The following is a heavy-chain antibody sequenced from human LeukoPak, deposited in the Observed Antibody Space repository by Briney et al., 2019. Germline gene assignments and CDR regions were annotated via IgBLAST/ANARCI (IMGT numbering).Heavy chain of an antibody. CDR1: GDSVSSNSAA. V-gene: IGHV6-1*01. CDR2: TYYRSKWYN. CDR3: ARRIKTATGTLVDY. Sequence: SQTLSLTCAISGDSVSSNSAAWNWFRQSPSRGLHWLGRTYYRSKWYNDYAVSVKSRITINPDTSRNQFSLQLNSVTPEDTAVYYCARRIKTATGTLVDYWGQGTLVTVSS. D-gene: IGHD1-7*01. J-gene: IGHJ4*02.